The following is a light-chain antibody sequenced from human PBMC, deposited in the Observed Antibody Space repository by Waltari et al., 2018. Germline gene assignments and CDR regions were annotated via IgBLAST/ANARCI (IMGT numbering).Light chain of an antibody. J-gene: IGKJ4*01. Sequence: DIQMTQTPSSLPASVVDRITTTCRASQGINNYLAWFQQKPGKAPKSPISGASTLQSGVSSNFSGSGSGTDFTLTINSLQPEDFATYYCQQYNFYPPTFGGGTTVE. CDR1: QGINNY. CDR3: QQYNFYPPT. CDR2: GAS. V-gene: IGKV1-16*02.